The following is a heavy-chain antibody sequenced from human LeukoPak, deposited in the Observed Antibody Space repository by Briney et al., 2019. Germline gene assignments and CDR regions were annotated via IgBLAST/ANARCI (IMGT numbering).Heavy chain of an antibody. CDR1: GYTFTIYY. J-gene: IGHJ4*02. CDR2: INPSGTST. V-gene: IGHV1-46*01. Sequence: ASVKVYCKASGYTFTIYYTHWVRQAPGQGLEWMGIINPSGTSTSYPQNFQGRVTMTRDTSTSTVYMELSSLTSDDTAVYYCVRGASDTSGYYYVLDYWGQGTLVT. D-gene: IGHD3-22*01. CDR3: VRGASDTSGYYYVLDY.